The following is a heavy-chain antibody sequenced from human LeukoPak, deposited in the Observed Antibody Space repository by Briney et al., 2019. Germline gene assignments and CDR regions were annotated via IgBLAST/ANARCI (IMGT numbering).Heavy chain of an antibody. CDR3: ARLLSLGAFDI. Sequence: SETLSLTCTVSGGSISSHNYYYGCIRQPPGKGLEWIGIIHYTGSTYYKPSLQSRVTISVDTSKNQFSLKLTSVTAADTAVYYCARLLSLGAFDIWGQGTMVTASS. CDR1: GGSISSHNYY. D-gene: IGHD3-16*01. J-gene: IGHJ3*02. V-gene: IGHV4-39*01. CDR2: IHYTGST.